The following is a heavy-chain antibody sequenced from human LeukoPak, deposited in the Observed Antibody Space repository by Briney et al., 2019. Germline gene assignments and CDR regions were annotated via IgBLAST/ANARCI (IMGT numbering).Heavy chain of an antibody. CDR2: INYSGST. D-gene: IGHD3-22*01. V-gene: IGHV4-30-4*01. Sequence: SETLSLTCTVSGGSISSGDFYWSWIRQPPGQGLEWFGYINYSGSTYYNPSLKSRVTISVDTSKYQFSLKLSSVTAADTAVYYCARASSGYYYDSSGYYPFDYWGQGTLVTVS. CDR1: GGSISSGDFY. J-gene: IGHJ4*02. CDR3: ARASSGYYYDSSGYYPFDY.